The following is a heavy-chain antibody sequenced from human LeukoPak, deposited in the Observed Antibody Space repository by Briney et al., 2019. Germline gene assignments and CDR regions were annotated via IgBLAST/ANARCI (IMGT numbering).Heavy chain of an antibody. CDR3: ARGLAHCSSTSGYLFQRAHWFDR. J-gene: IGHJ5*02. Sequence: ASVTVSCKASGYTFTIYGISWVRQAPGQGLEWMGWISAYNGNTNYAQKLQGRVTMTTDTSTSTAYMELRSLRSDDTAVYYCARGLAHCSSTSGYLFQRAHWFDRWGQGTLVTVSS. CDR2: ISAYNGNT. V-gene: IGHV1-18*01. D-gene: IGHD2-2*01. CDR1: GYTFTIYG.